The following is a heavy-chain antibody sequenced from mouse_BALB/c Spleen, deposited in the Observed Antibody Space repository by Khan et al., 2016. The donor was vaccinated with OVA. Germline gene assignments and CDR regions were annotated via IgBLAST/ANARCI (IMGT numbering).Heavy chain of an antibody. CDR1: GYSITSAYA. J-gene: IGHJ2*01. CDR3: ARGLRYFDY. CDR2: ITYSGST. V-gene: IGHV3-2*02. D-gene: IGHD3-1*01. Sequence: EVQLQESGPGLVKPSQSLSLTCTVTGYSITSAYAWNWIRQFPGDKLEWMGYITYSGSTNYNPSLKSRISITRDTSKNQFFLQLNSATTEDTATYYCARGLRYFDYWGQGTTLTVSS.